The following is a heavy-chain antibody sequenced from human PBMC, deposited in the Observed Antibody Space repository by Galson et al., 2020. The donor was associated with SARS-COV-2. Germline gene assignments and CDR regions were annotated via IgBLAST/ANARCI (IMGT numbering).Heavy chain of an antibody. CDR1: GGSISSYY. CDR2: IYYSGST. CDR3: ARASRWSKGWFDP. Sequence: LETLSLTCTVSGGSISSYYWSWIRQPPGKGLEWIGYIYYSGSTNYNPSLKSRVTISVDTSKNQFSLKLSSVTAADTAVYYCARASRWSKGWFDPWGQGTLVTVSS. D-gene: IGHD2-15*01. J-gene: IGHJ5*02. V-gene: IGHV4-59*01.